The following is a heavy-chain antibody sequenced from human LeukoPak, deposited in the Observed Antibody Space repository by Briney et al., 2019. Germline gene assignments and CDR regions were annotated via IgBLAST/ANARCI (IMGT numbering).Heavy chain of an antibody. Sequence: GGSLRLSCAASGFTFSSYAMHWVRQAPGNGLEYVSAISSNGGSTYYANSVKGRFTISRDNSKNTLYLQMGSLRAEDMAVYYCARANPRYYYDSSGYQDRWGQGTLVTVSS. D-gene: IGHD3-22*01. CDR3: ARANPRYYYDSSGYQDR. J-gene: IGHJ4*02. CDR2: ISSNGGST. V-gene: IGHV3-64*01. CDR1: GFTFSSYA.